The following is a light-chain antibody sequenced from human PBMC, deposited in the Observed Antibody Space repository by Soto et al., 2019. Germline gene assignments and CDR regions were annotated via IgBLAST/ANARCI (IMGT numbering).Light chain of an antibody. V-gene: IGLV1-44*01. J-gene: IGLJ3*02. CDR3: AAWDDSLNGWV. CDR1: NSNIGRNI. Sequence: QSVLTQPPSASGTPGQGVTISCSGSNSNIGRNIVNWYQHLPGTAPKLLIYSNNQRPSGVPDRFSGSRSGTSASLAISGLQSEDEADYYCAAWDDSLNGWVFGGGTKLTVL. CDR2: SNN.